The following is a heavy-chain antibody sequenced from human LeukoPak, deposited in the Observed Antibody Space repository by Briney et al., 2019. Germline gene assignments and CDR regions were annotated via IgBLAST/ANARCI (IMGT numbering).Heavy chain of an antibody. D-gene: IGHD3-10*01. J-gene: IGHJ4*02. CDR3: ARDSYDYYGSATLDY. Sequence: PGGSLRLSCAASGFTFSSYWMSWVRRAPGKGLEWVANIKQDGSEKYYVDSVKGRFTISRDNAKNSLYLQMNSLRAEDTAVYYCARDSYDYYGSATLDYWGQGTLVTVSS. CDR2: IKQDGSEK. CDR1: GFTFSSYW. V-gene: IGHV3-7*01.